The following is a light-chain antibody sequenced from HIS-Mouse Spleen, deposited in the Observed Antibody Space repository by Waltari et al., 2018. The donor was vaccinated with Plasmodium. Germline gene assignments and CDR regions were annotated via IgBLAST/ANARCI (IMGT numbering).Light chain of an antibody. CDR2: EDS. CDR1: ALPKKY. Sequence: SYELTQPPSVSVSPGQTARITCSGDALPKKYAYWYQQKSGQAPVLVIYEDSKRPSGIPARFSGSSSGTMANLTISGDQVEDEADYYCYSTDSSGNHRVFGGGTKLTVL. CDR3: YSTDSSGNHRV. V-gene: IGLV3-10*01. J-gene: IGLJ3*02.